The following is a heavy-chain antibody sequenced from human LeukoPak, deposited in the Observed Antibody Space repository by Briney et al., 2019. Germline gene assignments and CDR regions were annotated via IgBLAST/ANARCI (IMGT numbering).Heavy chain of an antibody. CDR1: GFTVSSNY. Sequence: QPGGSLRLSCAASGFTVSSNYMSWVRQAPGKGLEWVSVIYSGGSTYYADSVKGRFTISRDNSKNTLYLQMNSLRAEDTAVYYCASNAWGNCNSNNYYYYYMDVWGKGTTVTVSS. CDR3: ASNAWGNCNSNNYYYYYMDV. D-gene: IGHD2-15*01. CDR2: IYSGGST. V-gene: IGHV3-66*02. J-gene: IGHJ6*03.